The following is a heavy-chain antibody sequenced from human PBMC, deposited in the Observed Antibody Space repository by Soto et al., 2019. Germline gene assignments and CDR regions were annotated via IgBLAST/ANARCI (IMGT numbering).Heavy chain of an antibody. CDR2: INHSGST. J-gene: IGHJ6*03. CDR1: GGSFSGYY. V-gene: IGHV4-34*01. CDR3: ARGRINCSGGSCYSKYYYYYYMDV. Sequence: SETLSLTCAVYGGSFSGYYWSWIRQPPGKGLEWIGEINHSGSTNYNPSLKSRVTISVDTSKNQFSLKLSSVTAADTAVYYCARGRINCSGGSCYSKYYYYYYMDVWGKGTTVTVSS. D-gene: IGHD2-15*01.